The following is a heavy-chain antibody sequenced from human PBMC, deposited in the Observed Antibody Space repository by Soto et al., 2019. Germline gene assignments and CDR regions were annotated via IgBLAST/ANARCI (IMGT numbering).Heavy chain of an antibody. V-gene: IGHV3-33*01. Sequence: PGGSLRLSCAASGFHFSRHGVHWVRQAPGRGLEWVAAIWSDGSKEYYADSVKGRFSISRDNSKNTVSLPMNSLRSEDTAVYYCASDQVWPGDGLGVWGQGTTVTVSS. CDR2: IWSDGSKE. J-gene: IGHJ6*02. D-gene: IGHD2-21*02. CDR3: ASDQVWPGDGLGV. CDR1: GFHFSRHG.